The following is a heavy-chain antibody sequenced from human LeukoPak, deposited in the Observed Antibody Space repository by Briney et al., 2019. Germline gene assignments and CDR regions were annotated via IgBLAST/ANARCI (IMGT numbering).Heavy chain of an antibody. J-gene: IGHJ5*01. CDR1: GFTFITSS. CDR2: TPYDGGSE. CDR3: AKHYDYWSGYIRGFDS. V-gene: IGHV3-30*18. Sequence: GGSLRLSCVASGFTFITSSMHWVRQAPGKGVGWGAVTPYDGGSENYAESVKGRFSISREHSNNPVYLQTSSLRPQDTAVYYCAKHYDYWSGYIRGFDSWGQGTLVTVSS. D-gene: IGHD3-3*01.